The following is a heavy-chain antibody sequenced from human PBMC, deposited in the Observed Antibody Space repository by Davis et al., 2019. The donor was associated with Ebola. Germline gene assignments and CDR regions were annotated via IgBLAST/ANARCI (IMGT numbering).Heavy chain of an antibody. CDR1: GGSISSYY. Sequence: MPGGSLRLSCTVSGGSISSYYWSWIRQPPGKGLEWIGYVDYSGSTNYNPSLKSRVTISVDTSKNQFSLKLSSVTAADTAVYYCASTYSGYAKYSSGWYPYWGQGTLVTVSS. V-gene: IGHV4-59*08. J-gene: IGHJ4*02. D-gene: IGHD6-19*01. CDR2: VDYSGST. CDR3: ASTYSGYAKYSSGWYPY.